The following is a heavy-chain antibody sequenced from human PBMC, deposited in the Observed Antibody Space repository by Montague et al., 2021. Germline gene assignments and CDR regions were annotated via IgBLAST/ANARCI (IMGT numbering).Heavy chain of an antibody. D-gene: IGHD2-8*02. Sequence: SETLSLTCSVSGGSVSGYDWSWIRQPPGKGLEWIGYMRTSGSTNYNPSFKSRLAISIDRSRNQFSLELSFVTAADTAIYYCGRDYWDSIDYRGHGILVTVSS. V-gene: IGHV4-59*02. CDR2: MRTSGST. CDR3: GRDYWDSIDY. CDR1: GGSVSGYD. J-gene: IGHJ4*01.